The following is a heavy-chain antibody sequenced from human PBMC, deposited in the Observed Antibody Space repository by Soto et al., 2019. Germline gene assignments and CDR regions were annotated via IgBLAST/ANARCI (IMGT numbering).Heavy chain of an antibody. CDR1: GFTFDDYA. CDR3: AKGGSASSAYSYASFDY. D-gene: IGHD3-22*01. CDR2: ISWNGGNI. V-gene: IGHV3-9*01. J-gene: IGHJ4*02. Sequence: EVQLVESGGGLVQPGRSLRLSCAASGFTFDDYAMHWVRQAPGKGLEWVSGISWNGGNIGYADSVKGRFTISRDNATNSLYLQMISLRAEDTALYYCAKGGSASSAYSYASFDYWGQGTLVTVSS.